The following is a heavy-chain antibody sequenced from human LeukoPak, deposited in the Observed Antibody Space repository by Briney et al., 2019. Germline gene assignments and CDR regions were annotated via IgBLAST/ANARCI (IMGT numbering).Heavy chain of an antibody. D-gene: IGHD1-1*01. V-gene: IGHV4-4*02. CDR2: IFHSGIT. Sequence: PGGSLRLSCAASGFTFSSYWMSWVRQAPGKGLEWIGEIFHSGITNYNPSLKSRVTISLDKSKNQFSLKLTSVTAADTAVYYCTRVPTGTTGPAGYWGQGTLVTVSS. CDR3: TRVPTGTTGPAGY. CDR1: GFTFSSYW. J-gene: IGHJ4*02.